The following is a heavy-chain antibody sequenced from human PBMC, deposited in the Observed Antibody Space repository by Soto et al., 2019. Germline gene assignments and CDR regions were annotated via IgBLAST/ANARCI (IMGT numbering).Heavy chain of an antibody. V-gene: IGHV1-18*01. CDR1: GHSFTTHG. Sequence: ASVKVSCKASGHSFTTHGFIWVRQAPGRGLEWIGWISSYDGSTNYAQKVQGRVNVTTDTSTSTAYMELRTLRSDATAVYYGACTTAGNYYYGLDVWGQGTTVTVSS. J-gene: IGHJ6*02. D-gene: IGHD2-8*01. CDR2: ISSYDGST. CDR3: ACTTAGNYYYGLDV.